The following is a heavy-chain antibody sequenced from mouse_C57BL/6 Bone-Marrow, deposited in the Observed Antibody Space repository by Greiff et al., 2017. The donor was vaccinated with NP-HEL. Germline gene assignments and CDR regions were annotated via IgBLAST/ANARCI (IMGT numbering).Heavy chain of an antibody. D-gene: IGHD2-2*01. CDR2: ISSGGSYT. Sequence: DVKLVESGGDLVKPGGSLKLSCAASGFTFSSYGMSWVRQTPDKRLEWVATISSGGSYTYYPDSVKGRFTISRDNAKNTLYLQMSSLKSEDTAMYYCARIYGYDEDYWGQGTTLTVSS. CDR3: ARIYGYDEDY. J-gene: IGHJ2*01. V-gene: IGHV5-6*02. CDR1: GFTFSSYG.